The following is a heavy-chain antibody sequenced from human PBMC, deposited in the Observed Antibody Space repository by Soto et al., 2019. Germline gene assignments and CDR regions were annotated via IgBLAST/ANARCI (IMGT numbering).Heavy chain of an antibody. J-gene: IGHJ6*03. D-gene: IGHD3-16*01. CDR2: ISRSGTTI. CDR1: GFTFSNYG. CDR3: ARIHCLGEGYYSYMDV. Sequence: EVQLVESGGGLVQPGGSLRLSCVASGFTFSNYGMNWVRQAPGKGLEWVSYISRSGTTIYYADSVKGHLTISREDAKNSCYLQRNSWGAGDTAGNYVARIHCLGEGYYSYMDVWGKGTTVTASS. V-gene: IGHV3-48*01.